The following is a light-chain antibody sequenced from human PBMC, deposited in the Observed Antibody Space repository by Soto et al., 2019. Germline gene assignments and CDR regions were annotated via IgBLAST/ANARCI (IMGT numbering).Light chain of an antibody. CDR2: DVT. J-gene: IGLJ3*02. CDR1: SNDVGGYNY. CDR3: TSYTSVSTVV. Sequence: QSVLTQPASVSGSPGQSITISCTGTSNDVGGYNYVSWYQQHPGKAPKLLIYDVTTRPSGVSSRFSGSKSGNTASLTISGLQTEDEAEYYCTSYTSVSTVVFGGGNKLTVL. V-gene: IGLV2-14*01.